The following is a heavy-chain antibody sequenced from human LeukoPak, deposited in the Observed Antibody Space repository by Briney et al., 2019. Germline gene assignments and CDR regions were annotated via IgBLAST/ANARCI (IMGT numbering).Heavy chain of an antibody. V-gene: IGHV4-61*02. J-gene: IGHJ6*03. Sequence: PSETLSLTCTVSGGSISSGNYYWTWIRQPAGKGLEWIGRISTSGYTNYNPSLKSRVTISLDASKNQFSLNLNSVTAADTAVYYCATRWSPFFYYMDVWGKGTTVTVSS. CDR1: GGSISSGNYY. CDR3: ATRWSPFFYYMDV. D-gene: IGHD4-23*01. CDR2: ISTSGYT.